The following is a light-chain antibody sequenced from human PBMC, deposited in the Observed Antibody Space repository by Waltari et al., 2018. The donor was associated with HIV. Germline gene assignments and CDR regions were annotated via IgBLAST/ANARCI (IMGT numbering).Light chain of an antibody. CDR2: DVN. V-gene: IGLV2-14*03. CDR1: SGDIGTYKC. J-gene: IGLJ1*01. Sequence: QSALTQPASVSGSPGQSIAISCTGTSGDIGTYKCVSWYQQQTGKVPKLIIYDVNFRPSGVSDRFSGSKSGNTATLTISGLHSDDEADYYCCSYTVNSTGVFGAGTKITV. CDR3: CSYTVNSTGV.